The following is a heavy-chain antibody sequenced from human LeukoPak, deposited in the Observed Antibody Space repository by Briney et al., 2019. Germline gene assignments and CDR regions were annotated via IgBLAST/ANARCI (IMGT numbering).Heavy chain of an antibody. Sequence: SETPSLTCTVSGGSISSGGYYWSWIRQHPGKGLEWIGYIYYSGSTYYNPSLKSRVTISVDTSKNQFSLKLSSVTAADTAVYYCARCITGTSGVDYWGQGTLVTVSS. J-gene: IGHJ4*02. D-gene: IGHD1-20*01. V-gene: IGHV4-31*03. CDR2: IYYSGST. CDR1: GGSISSGGYY. CDR3: ARCITGTSGVDY.